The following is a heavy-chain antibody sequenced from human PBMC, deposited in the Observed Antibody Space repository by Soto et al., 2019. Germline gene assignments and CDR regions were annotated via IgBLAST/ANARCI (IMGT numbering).Heavy chain of an antibody. CDR2: IYWNDEK. Sequence: QITLKESGPTLVKPTQTLTLTCTFSGFSLSTSGVGVAWIRQPPGKAPEWLALIYWNDEKRYSPSLQSRLTSTKDTSKIQVVFTMTNMDAVDTATYYCAGKAGSSSAEDFWGQGTLVTVSS. J-gene: IGHJ4*02. D-gene: IGHD6-19*01. CDR1: GFSLSTSGVG. V-gene: IGHV2-5*01. CDR3: AGKAGSSSAEDF.